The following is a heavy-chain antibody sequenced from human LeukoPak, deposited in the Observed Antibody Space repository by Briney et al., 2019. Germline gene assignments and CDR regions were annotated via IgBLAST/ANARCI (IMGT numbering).Heavy chain of an antibody. D-gene: IGHD4-17*01. Sequence: SETLSLTCTVSGGSISYSYWTWIRPPPGKGLEWIGYIYYIGTTNYNPSLKSRVTISLDTSKNQFSLKLRSVTAADTAVYYCARGDYGVDHWGQGTLVTVSS. V-gene: IGHV4-59*01. CDR3: ARGDYGVDH. J-gene: IGHJ4*02. CDR1: GGSISYSY. CDR2: IYYIGTT.